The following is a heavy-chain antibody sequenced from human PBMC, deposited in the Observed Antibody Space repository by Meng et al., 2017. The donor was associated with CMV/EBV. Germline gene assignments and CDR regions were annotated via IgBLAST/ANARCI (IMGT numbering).Heavy chain of an antibody. CDR1: GGSFSGYY. V-gene: IGHV4-34*01. J-gene: IGHJ3*02. CDR2: INHSGST. Sequence: SETLSLTCAVYGGSFSGYYWSWIRQPPGKGLEWIGEINHSGSTNYNPSLKSRVTISVDTSKNQFSLKLSSVTAADTAVYYCARLYEPNFRRNKRARAFDIWGQGTMVTVSS. D-gene: IGHD2-2*02. CDR3: ARLYEPNFRRNKRARAFDI.